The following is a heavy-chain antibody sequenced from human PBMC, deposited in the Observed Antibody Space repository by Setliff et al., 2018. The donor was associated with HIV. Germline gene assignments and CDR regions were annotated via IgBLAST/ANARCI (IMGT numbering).Heavy chain of an antibody. D-gene: IGHD6-19*01. Sequence: PSETLSLTCTVSGDFFSSDYYWGWIRQSPGKGLEWIGEINHSGSTNYNPSLKSRVTISVDKSKNQFSLKLSSVTAADTAVYYCARGVGRIIAVAGTGAFDIWGQGTMVTVSS. CDR2: INHSGST. CDR3: ARGVGRIIAVAGTGAFDI. J-gene: IGHJ3*02. V-gene: IGHV4-38-2*02. CDR1: GDFFSSDYY.